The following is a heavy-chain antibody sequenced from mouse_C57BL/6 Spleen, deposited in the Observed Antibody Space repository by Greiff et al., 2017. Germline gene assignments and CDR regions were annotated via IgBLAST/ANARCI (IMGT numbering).Heavy chain of an antibody. CDR2: IRNKANGYTT. CDR3: ARYPHYDYDNYAMDY. D-gene: IGHD2-4*01. V-gene: IGHV7-3*01. J-gene: IGHJ4*01. CDR1: GFTFTDYY. Sequence: EVQLVESGGGLVQPGGSLSLSCAASGFTFTDYYMSWVRQPPGKALEWLGFIRNKANGYTTEYSASVKGRFTISRDNSQSILYLQMNALRAEDSATYYCARYPHYDYDNYAMDYWGQGTSVTVSS.